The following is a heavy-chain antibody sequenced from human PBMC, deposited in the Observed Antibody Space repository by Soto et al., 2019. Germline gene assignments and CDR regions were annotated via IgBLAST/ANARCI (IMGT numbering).Heavy chain of an antibody. V-gene: IGHV1-58*01. D-gene: IGHD3-9*01. CDR3: AADSKNYDILTGYRPYYYYYGMDV. J-gene: IGHJ6*02. CDR2: IVVGSGNT. Sequence: ASVKVSCKASGFTFTSSAVQWVRQARGQRLEWIGWIVVGSGNTNYAQKFQERVTITRDMSTSTAYMELSSLRSEDTAVYYCAADSKNYDILTGYRPYYYYYGMDVWGQGXTVTVSS. CDR1: GFTFTSSA.